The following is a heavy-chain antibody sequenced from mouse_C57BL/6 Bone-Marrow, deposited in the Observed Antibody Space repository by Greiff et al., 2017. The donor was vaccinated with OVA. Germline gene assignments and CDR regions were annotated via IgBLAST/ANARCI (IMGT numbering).Heavy chain of an antibody. Sequence: EVKLQESGAELVRPGASVKLSCTASGFNIKDDYMHWVKQRPEQGLEWIGWIDPENGDTEYASKFQGKATITADTSSNTAYLQLSSLTSEDTAVYYCTTPYYYGSSFYAMDYWGQGTSVTVSS. CDR2: IDPENGDT. J-gene: IGHJ4*01. D-gene: IGHD1-1*01. CDR3: TTPYYYGSSFYAMDY. V-gene: IGHV14-4*01. CDR1: GFNIKDDY.